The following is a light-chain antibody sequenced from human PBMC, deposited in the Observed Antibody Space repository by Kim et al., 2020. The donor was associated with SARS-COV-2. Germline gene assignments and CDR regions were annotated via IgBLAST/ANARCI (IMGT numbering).Light chain of an antibody. V-gene: IGLV3-21*04. CDR1: NIGSKS. CDR2: YDS. Sequence: GKTARITCGGNNIGSKSVHWYQQKPGQAPVLVIYYDSDRPSGIPERFSGSNSGNTATLTISRVEAGDEADYYCQVWDSSSDHPNWMFGGGTQLTVL. CDR3: QVWDSSSDHPNWM. J-gene: IGLJ3*02.